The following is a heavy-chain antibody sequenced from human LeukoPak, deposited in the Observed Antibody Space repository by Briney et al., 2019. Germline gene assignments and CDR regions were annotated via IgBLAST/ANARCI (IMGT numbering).Heavy chain of an antibody. Sequence: PSETLSLTCTVSGGSISSGGYYWSWIRQHPGKGLEWIGYIYYSGSTYYNPSLKSRVTISVDTSKNQFSLKLSSVTAADTAVYYCASAYYDFWSGYYDHRPLRFDYWAREPWSPSPQ. V-gene: IGHV4-31*03. CDR2: IYYSGST. D-gene: IGHD3-3*01. CDR1: GGSISSGGYY. J-gene: IGHJ4*02. CDR3: ASAYYDFWSGYYDHRPLRFDY.